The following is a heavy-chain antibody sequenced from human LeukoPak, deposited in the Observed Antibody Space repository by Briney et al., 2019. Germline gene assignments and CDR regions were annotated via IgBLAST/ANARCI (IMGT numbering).Heavy chain of an antibody. J-gene: IGHJ6*02. D-gene: IGHD3-10*01. Sequence: GGSLRLSCAASGFTFDDYAMHWVRQAPGKGLEWVSGISWNSGSIGYADSVKGRFTISRDNAKNSLYLQMNSLRAEDTALYYCAKDIRNYYGSGSGYYGMDVWGQGTTVTVSS. CDR3: AKDIRNYYGSGSGYYGMDV. CDR1: GFTFDDYA. CDR2: ISWNSGSI. V-gene: IGHV3-9*01.